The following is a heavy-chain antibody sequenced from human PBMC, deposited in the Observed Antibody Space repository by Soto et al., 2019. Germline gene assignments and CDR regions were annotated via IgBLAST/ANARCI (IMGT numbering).Heavy chain of an antibody. V-gene: IGHV1-2*02. CDR3: ARDAYYYDSSGYNNYYYYGMDV. CDR1: GYTFTGYY. Sequence: ASVKVSCKASGYTFTGYYMHWVRQAPGQGLEWMGWINPNSGGTNYAQKFQGRVTMTRDTSISTAYMELSRLRSDDTAVYYCARDAYYYDSSGYNNYYYYGMDVWGQGTTVTVSS. J-gene: IGHJ6*02. D-gene: IGHD3-22*01. CDR2: INPNSGGT.